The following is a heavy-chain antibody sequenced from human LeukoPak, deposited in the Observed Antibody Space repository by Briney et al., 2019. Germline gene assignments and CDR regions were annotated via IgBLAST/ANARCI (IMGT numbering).Heavy chain of an antibody. Sequence: GGSLRLSCAASGFTFSSYSMNWVRQAPGKGLEWVSSISSSSSYIYYADSVKGRFTISRDSSKNTLYLQMNSLRAEDTAVYYCAKDLRSSADSKMGAADYWGQGTLVTVSS. CDR3: AKDLRSSADSKMGAADY. CDR2: ISSSSSYI. CDR1: GFTFSSYS. J-gene: IGHJ4*02. V-gene: IGHV3-21*01. D-gene: IGHD1-26*01.